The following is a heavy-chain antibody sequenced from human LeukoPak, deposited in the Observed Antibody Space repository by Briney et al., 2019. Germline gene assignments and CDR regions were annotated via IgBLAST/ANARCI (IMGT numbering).Heavy chain of an antibody. CDR2: IWYDGSNK. CDR3: AREGPRGNSQFDY. J-gene: IGHJ4*02. Sequence: GGSLRLSCVASGFTFSSYGMHWVRQVPGKGLEWVALIWYDGSNKYYSDSVKGRFTISRDNSKNTLYLQMNSLRAEDTAVYYCAREGPRGNSQFDYWGQGTLVTVSS. V-gene: IGHV3-33*01. D-gene: IGHD4-23*01. CDR1: GFTFSSYG.